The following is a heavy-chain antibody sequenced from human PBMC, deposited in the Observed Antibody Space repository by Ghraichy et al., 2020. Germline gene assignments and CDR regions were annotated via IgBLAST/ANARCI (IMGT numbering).Heavy chain of an antibody. J-gene: IGHJ4*02. V-gene: IGHV3-21*01. D-gene: IGHD6-13*01. CDR2: ISSSSSYI. Sequence: GGSLRLSCAASGFTFSSYSMNWVRQAPGKGLEWVSSISSSSSYIYYADSVKGRFTISRDNAKNSLYLQMNSLRAEDTAVYYCATQLSSWYSSGGPQYYFDYWGQGTLVTVSS. CDR1: GFTFSSYS. CDR3: ATQLSSWYSSGGPQYYFDY.